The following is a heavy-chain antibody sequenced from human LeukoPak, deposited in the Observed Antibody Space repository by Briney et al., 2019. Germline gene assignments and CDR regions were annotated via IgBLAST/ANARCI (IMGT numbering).Heavy chain of an antibody. CDR2: ISSSSSYI. V-gene: IGHV3-21*01. D-gene: IGHD6-13*01. J-gene: IGHJ4*02. CDR3: ARDPAPSSSWYGVTFDY. Sequence: GGSLRLSCAASGFTFSSYSMNWVRQAPGKGLEWVSSISSSSSYIYYADSVKGRFTISRDNAKNSLYLQMNSLRAEDTAVYYCARDPAPSSSWYGVTFDYWGQGTLVTVSS. CDR1: GFTFSSYS.